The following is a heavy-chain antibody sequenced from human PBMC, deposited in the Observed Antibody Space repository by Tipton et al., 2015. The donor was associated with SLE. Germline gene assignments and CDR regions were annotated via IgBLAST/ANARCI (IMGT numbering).Heavy chain of an antibody. Sequence: TLSLTCTVSGGSIRNHYCRWLPLRPGKALELIAYINYSGSTNYNPSLKSRVTMSVDTSKNQFSLKLSSVTAADTAVYYCARRRGSSWYEDYFDYWGQGTLVTVSS. CDR2: INYSGST. D-gene: IGHD6-13*01. J-gene: IGHJ4*02. CDR3: ARRRGSSWYEDYFDY. V-gene: IGHV4-59*11. CDR1: GGSIRNHY.